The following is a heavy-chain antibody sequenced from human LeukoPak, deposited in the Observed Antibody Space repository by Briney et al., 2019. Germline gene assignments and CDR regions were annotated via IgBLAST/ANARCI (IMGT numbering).Heavy chain of an antibody. D-gene: IGHD6-19*01. CDR2: IYAGDSDT. CDR1: GYSFTSYW. CDR3: ARQRGIAVAGSQIDY. Sequence: GEALKISCKGSGYSFTSYWIGWVGQMGGKGLEWRGIIYAGDSDTRYSTSFQGQVTISADKSISTAYLQWSRLKASDTAMYYCARQRGIAVAGSQIDYWGQGTLVTVSS. V-gene: IGHV5-51*01. J-gene: IGHJ4*02.